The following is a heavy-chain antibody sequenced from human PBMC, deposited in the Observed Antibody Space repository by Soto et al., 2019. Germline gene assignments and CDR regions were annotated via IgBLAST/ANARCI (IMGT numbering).Heavy chain of an antibody. D-gene: IGHD3-10*01. CDR2: ITDTGGDA. V-gene: IGHV3-23*01. CDR1: GVTCGGRA. Sequence: VGSLRLSYVASGVTCGGRAGIWVSKSPGEGLQWVSTITDTGGDAKYADSVRGRFVISRDNSKKTLYLQMTSLTAEDSAMYYCVRGSTDSYPGSRIFDFWGRGTLVTVSS. J-gene: IGHJ4*02. CDR3: VRGSTDSYPGSRIFDF.